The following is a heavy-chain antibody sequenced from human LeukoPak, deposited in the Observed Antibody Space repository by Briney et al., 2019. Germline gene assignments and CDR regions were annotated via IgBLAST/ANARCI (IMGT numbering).Heavy chain of an antibody. J-gene: IGHJ5*02. CDR2: FDPEDGET. D-gene: IGHD6-19*01. V-gene: IGHV1-24*01. CDR1: GYTLTELS. CDR3: ATTPPLAVAGPNNWFDP. Sequence: ASVKVSCKVSGYTLTELSMHWVRQAPGKGLEWMGGFDPEDGETIYAQKFQGRVTMTRNTSISTAYMELSSLRSEDTAVYYCATTPPLAVAGPNNWFDPWGQGTLATVSS.